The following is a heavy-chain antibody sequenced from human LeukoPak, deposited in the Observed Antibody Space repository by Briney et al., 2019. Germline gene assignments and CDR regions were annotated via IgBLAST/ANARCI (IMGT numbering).Heavy chain of an antibody. CDR3: AKDKWELPLGPFDN. CDR2: ISWNSGSI. Sequence: PGRSLRLSCAASGFTFDDYAMHWVRQAPGKGLEWVSGISWNSGSIGYADSVKGRFTISRDNAKNSLYLQMNSLRAEDTALYYCAKDKWELPLGPFDNWGQGTLVTVSS. CDR1: GFTFDDYA. D-gene: IGHD1-26*01. J-gene: IGHJ4*02. V-gene: IGHV3-9*01.